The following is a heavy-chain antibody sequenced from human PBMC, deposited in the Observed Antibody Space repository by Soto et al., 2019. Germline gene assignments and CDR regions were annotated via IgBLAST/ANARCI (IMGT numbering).Heavy chain of an antibody. Sequence: PSQALSLTCSSSWDTFSSNIAAWNWIRQSPSRGLEWLGRTYYRSKWYNDYAVSVKSRITINPDTSKNQFSLQLNSVTPEDTAVYYCERGESISVAWFDYWGQGTLVTVSS. CDR1: WDTFSSNIAA. CDR3: ERGESISVAWFDY. CDR2: TYYRSKWYN. J-gene: IGHJ4*02. V-gene: IGHV6-1*01. D-gene: IGHD6-19*01.